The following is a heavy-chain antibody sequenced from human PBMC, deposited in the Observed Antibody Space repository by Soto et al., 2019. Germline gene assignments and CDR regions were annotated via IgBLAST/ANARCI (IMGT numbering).Heavy chain of an antibody. J-gene: IGHJ6*02. Sequence: GGSLRLSCAASGFTFSSYGMHWVRQAPGKGLEWVAVISYDGSNKYYADAVKGRFTISRDNSKNTLYLQMNSLRAEDTAVYYCAKRGYYGSGSYYTLYYGMDVWGQGTTVTVSS. CDR2: ISYDGSNK. V-gene: IGHV3-30*18. CDR1: GFTFSSYG. CDR3: AKRGYYGSGSYYTLYYGMDV. D-gene: IGHD3-10*01.